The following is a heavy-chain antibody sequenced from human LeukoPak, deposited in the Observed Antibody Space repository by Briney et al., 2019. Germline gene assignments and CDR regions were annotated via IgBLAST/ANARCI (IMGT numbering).Heavy chain of an antibody. J-gene: IGHJ4*02. CDR2: ISGSGGST. CDR1: GFTFSSYA. D-gene: IGHD3-16*01. Sequence: GGSLRLSCAASGFTFSSYAMSWVRQAPGKGLEWVSAISGSGGSTYYADSVKGRFTISGDNSKNTLYLQMNSLRAEDTAVYYCAKELMRLDVGEGDPAFDYWGQGTLVTVSS. CDR3: AKELMRLDVGEGDPAFDY. V-gene: IGHV3-23*01.